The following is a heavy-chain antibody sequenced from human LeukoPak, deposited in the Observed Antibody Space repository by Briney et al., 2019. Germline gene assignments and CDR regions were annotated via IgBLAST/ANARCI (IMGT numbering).Heavy chain of an antibody. Sequence: PSETLSLTCTVSGYSISSGYYWGWIRQPPGKGLEWIGSIYHSGSTYYNPSLKSRVTISVDTSKNQFSLKLSSVTAADTAVYYCARVVGDGSGSYLNWGQGTLVTVSS. CDR1: GYSISSGYY. D-gene: IGHD3-10*01. CDR2: IYHSGST. J-gene: IGHJ4*02. CDR3: ARVVGDGSGSYLN. V-gene: IGHV4-38-2*02.